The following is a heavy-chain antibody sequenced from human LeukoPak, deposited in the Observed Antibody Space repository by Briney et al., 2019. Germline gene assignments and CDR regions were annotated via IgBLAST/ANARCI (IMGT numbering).Heavy chain of an antibody. D-gene: IGHD6-19*01. J-gene: IGHJ4*02. CDR2: ISAYNGNT. CDR3: ARDTVSGWYGNLIDY. V-gene: IGHV1-18*01. Sequence: ASVKVSCKASGYTFTSYGISWVRQAPGQGLEWMGWISAYNGNTNYAQKLRGRVTMTTDTSTSTAYMELRSLRSDDTAVYYCARDTVSGWYGNLIDYWGQGTLVTVSS. CDR1: GYTFTSYG.